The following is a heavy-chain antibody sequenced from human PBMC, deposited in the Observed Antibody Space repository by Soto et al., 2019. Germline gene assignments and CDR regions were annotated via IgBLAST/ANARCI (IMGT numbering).Heavy chain of an antibody. J-gene: IGHJ6*02. D-gene: IGHD1-26*01. CDR1: GFTFSSYW. V-gene: IGHV3-7*01. CDR3: ARDRSELYYYGMDV. CDR2: IKQDGSEK. Sequence: GGSLRLSCAASGFTFSSYWMSWVRQAPGKGLKWVANIKQDGSEKYYVDSVKGRFTISRDNSKNTLYLQMNSLRAEDTAVYYCARDRSELYYYGMDVWGQGTTVTVSS.